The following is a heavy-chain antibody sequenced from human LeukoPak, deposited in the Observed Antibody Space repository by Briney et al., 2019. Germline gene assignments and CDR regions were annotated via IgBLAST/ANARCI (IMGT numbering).Heavy chain of an antibody. V-gene: IGHV1-2*02. D-gene: IGHD3-9*01. Sequence: GASVKVSCKASGYTFTGYYMHWVRQAPGQGLEWMGWINPNSGGTNYAQKFQGRVTMTRDTSISTAYMELSRLRSDDTAVYYCARGEVVLRYFDWLRTGGANWFDPWGQGTLVTVSS. CDR3: ARGEVVLRYFDWLRTGGANWFDP. J-gene: IGHJ5*02. CDR2: INPNSGGT. CDR1: GYTFTGYY.